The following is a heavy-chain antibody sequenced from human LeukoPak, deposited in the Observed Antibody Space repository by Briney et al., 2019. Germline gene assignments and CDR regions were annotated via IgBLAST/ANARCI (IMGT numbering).Heavy chain of an antibody. V-gene: IGHV4-34*01. CDR3: ARGGPYYDFWSGYQARYMDV. J-gene: IGHJ6*03. Sequence: SETLSLTCAVYGGSFSGYHWSWLRQPPGKGGEGFGEIKHSESTNYNPSLKSQVTISVDTSRNQFSLKLSSVTAADTAVYYCARGGPYYDFWSGYQARYMDVWGKGTTVTVSS. CDR2: IKHSEST. D-gene: IGHD3-3*01. CDR1: GGSFSGYH.